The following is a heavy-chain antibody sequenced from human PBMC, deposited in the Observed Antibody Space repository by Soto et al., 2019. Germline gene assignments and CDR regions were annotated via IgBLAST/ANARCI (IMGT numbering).Heavy chain of an antibody. CDR3: ASSGWGASGTPYLDF. Sequence: GGSLRLSCAASGVTFKTSEVHWVRQAPGKGLEWLSFIRASDNSIYYADSVEGRFTISGDNAKNSVSLQMNNLTVEDTAIYYCASSGWGASGTPYLDFWGQGTLVTVSS. V-gene: IGHV3-48*03. J-gene: IGHJ4*02. CDR1: GVTFKTSE. CDR2: IRASDNSI. D-gene: IGHD1-1*01.